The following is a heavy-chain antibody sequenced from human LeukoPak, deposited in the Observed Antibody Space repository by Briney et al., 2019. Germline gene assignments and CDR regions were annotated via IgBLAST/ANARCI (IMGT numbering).Heavy chain of an antibody. V-gene: IGHV3-43*01. CDR1: GFTFDDYT. J-gene: IGHJ4*02. Sequence: GGSLRLSCAASGFTFDDYTMHWVRQAPGKGLEWVSLLSWDGETTYYADSVEGRFTISRDNSKNSLYLQMNSLRTEDTALYYCANDLDRGFSYGPHYFDHWGQGTLVTVSS. D-gene: IGHD5-18*01. CDR2: LSWDGETT. CDR3: ANDLDRGFSYGPHYFDH.